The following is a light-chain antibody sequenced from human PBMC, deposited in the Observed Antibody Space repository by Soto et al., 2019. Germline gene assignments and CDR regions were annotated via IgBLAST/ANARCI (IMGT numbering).Light chain of an antibody. J-gene: IGKJ1*01. CDR3: QQSYSTPQT. V-gene: IGKV1-39*01. CDR1: QSISSY. CDR2: AAS. Sequence: DIQMTQSPSSLPASVGDRVTITCRASQSISSYLNWYQQKPGKAPKLLIYAASSLQSGVPSRFSGSGSGTDFTLTISSLQPDDFATYYCQQSYSTPQTFGQGTKVDIK.